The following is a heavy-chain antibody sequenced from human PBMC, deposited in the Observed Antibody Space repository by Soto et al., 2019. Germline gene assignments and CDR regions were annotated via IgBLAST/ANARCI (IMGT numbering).Heavy chain of an antibody. J-gene: IGHJ4*02. D-gene: IGHD1-26*01. CDR1: GGSFSGYY. CDR3: GRGRVGATRVRGSFNY. Sequence: SETLSLTCAVYGGSFSGYYWSWIRQPPGKGLEWIGEINHSGSTNYNPSLKSRVTISVDTSKNQFSLKLSSVTAADTAVYYCGRGRVGATRVRGSFNYWGLGTLVTVSS. V-gene: IGHV4-34*01. CDR2: INHSGST.